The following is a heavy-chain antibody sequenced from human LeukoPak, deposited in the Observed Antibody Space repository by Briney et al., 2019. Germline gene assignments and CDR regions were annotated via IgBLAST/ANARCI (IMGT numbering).Heavy chain of an antibody. D-gene: IGHD4-17*01. Sequence: HPGGSLRLSCAASGFTFSSYSMNWVRQAPGRGLEWVSYISSNNRTIYYADSVKGRFTISRENAKNSLYLRMNSLRVEDTAVYYCARDVGGMTSVMMFWGQGTLVTVSS. V-gene: IGHV3-48*04. CDR3: ARDVGGMTSVMMF. CDR2: ISSNNRTI. CDR1: GFTFSSYS. J-gene: IGHJ4*02.